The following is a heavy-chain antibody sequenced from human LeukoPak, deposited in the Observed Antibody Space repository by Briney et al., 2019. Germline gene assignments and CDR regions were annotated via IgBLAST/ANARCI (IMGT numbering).Heavy chain of an antibody. CDR3: ATAPILRGEGGEHYKYGMDV. Sequence: SETLSLTCAVSVGPISSGNWWTWVRQSQGKGLEWIGEIYHNGTLNYNPSLKSRVTISADSFKNHFSLKLTSVTAADTAVYYCATAPILRGEGGEHYKYGMDVWGQGTTVIVSS. J-gene: IGHJ6*02. CDR1: VGPISSGNW. CDR2: IYHNGTL. V-gene: IGHV4-4*02. D-gene: IGHD2-2*02.